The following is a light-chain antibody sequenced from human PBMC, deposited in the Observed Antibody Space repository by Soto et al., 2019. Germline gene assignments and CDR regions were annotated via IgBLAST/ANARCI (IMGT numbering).Light chain of an antibody. Sequence: QSALTQPASVSGSPGQSITISCTGTSSDVGGYNYVSWYQHNPGEAPTLMIFGVSNRPSGVSNRVSGSKSGNTASLTISGLQPEDEGIYYCSSYTSSTSPVVFGGGTKLTVL. J-gene: IGLJ2*01. CDR3: SSYTSSTSPVV. V-gene: IGLV2-14*03. CDR2: GVS. CDR1: SSDVGGYNY.